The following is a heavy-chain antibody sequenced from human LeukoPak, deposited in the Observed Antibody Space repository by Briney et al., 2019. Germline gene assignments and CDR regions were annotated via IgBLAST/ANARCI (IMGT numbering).Heavy chain of an antibody. CDR3: ARSYSSSSSAFDI. CDR2: MNPNSGNT. CDR1: GYTLTSYD. D-gene: IGHD6-6*01. J-gene: IGHJ3*02. Sequence: ASVKVSCKASGYTLTSYDINWVRQATGQGLEWMGWMNPNSGNTGYAQKFQGRVTMTRNTSISTAYMELSSLRSEDTAVYYCARSYSSSSSAFDIWGQGTMVTVSS. V-gene: IGHV1-8*01.